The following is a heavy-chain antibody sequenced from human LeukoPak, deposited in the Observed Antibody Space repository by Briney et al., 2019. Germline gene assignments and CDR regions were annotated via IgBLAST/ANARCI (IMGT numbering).Heavy chain of an antibody. J-gene: IGHJ4*02. CDR3: ARDKGDYDTSGSLFVF. V-gene: IGHV3-7*03. D-gene: IGHD3-22*01. Sequence: GGSLRLSCAASGFTFSRYWMSWFRQVPRKGLEWVANIKQDGSEKYYVDSVKGRFTISRDNAKNSLYLQMNSLRAEDTAVYYCARDKGDYDTSGSLFVFGGQGTLVTVSS. CDR2: IKQDGSEK. CDR1: GFTFSRYW.